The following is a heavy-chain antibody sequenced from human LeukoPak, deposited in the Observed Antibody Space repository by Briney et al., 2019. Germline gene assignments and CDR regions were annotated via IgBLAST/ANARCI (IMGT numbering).Heavy chain of an antibody. J-gene: IGHJ6*02. V-gene: IGHV3-48*03. D-gene: IGHD6-25*01. CDR3: AGDFSGVGMDV. CDR1: GFTFSSYE. Sequence: PGGSLRLSCAASGFTFSSYEMNWVRQAPGKGLEWVSYISSSGSTIYYADSVKGRFTISRENAKNSLYLQMNSLRAGDTAVYYCAGDFSGVGMDVWGQGTTVTVSS. CDR2: ISSSGSTI.